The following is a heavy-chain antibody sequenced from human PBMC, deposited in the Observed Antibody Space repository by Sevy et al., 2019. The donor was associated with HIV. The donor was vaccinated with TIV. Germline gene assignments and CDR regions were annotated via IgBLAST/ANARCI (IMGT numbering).Heavy chain of an antibody. D-gene: IGHD6-13*01. CDR3: ARAIALADSY. CDR2: IKPDGSKK. CDR1: GFTFSIYL. Sequence: GGSLRLSCAASGFTFSIYLMTWVRQAPGKGLEWVANIKPDGSKKYYVDSVKGRFTISRDNAENSLYLQMNSLRAEDTAVYYCARAIALADSYWGQGTQVTVSS. V-gene: IGHV3-7*01. J-gene: IGHJ4*02.